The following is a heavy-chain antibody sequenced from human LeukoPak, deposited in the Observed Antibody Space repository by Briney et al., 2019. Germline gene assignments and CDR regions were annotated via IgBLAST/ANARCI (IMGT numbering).Heavy chain of an antibody. CDR2: ISSSSSTI. Sequence: GGSLRLSCAASRFTFSSYSMNWVRQAPGKGLEWVSYISSSSSTIYYADSVKGRFTISRDNAKNSLYLQMNSLRAEDTAVYYCASEYYYDSSGYYVGDYWGQGTLVTVSS. D-gene: IGHD3-22*01. J-gene: IGHJ4*02. CDR3: ASEYYYDSSGYYVGDY. V-gene: IGHV3-48*04. CDR1: RFTFSSYS.